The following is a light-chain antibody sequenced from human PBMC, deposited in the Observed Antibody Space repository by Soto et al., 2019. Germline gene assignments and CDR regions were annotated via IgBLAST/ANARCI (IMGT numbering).Light chain of an antibody. CDR2: KAS. J-gene: IGKJ1*01. V-gene: IGKV1-5*03. CDR3: QQFYRYPWT. CDR1: QSVDTC. Sequence: DIQMTQSPSTLSASVGDRVTITCRSSQSVDTCLAWYQQKLGKAPHLLSYKASSLETGFPSRFSGSRYVTEFTLPISSLQPDDFAHYYRQQFYRYPWTFGQGTKVEIK.